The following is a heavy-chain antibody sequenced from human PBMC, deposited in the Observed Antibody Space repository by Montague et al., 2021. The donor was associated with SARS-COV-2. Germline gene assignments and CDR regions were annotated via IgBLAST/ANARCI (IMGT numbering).Heavy chain of an antibody. D-gene: IGHD6-13*01. V-gene: IGHV3-20*04. CDR3: ARDRYSITPYFDY. Sequence: SLRLSCAASGFIFDNYGMSWVRRVPGKGLEWVSYINWNGDSTGYADSVKGRFTISRDNAKNSLSLQMNSLRAEDTALYYCARDRYSITPYFDYWGQGILVTVSS. J-gene: IGHJ4*02. CDR2: INWNGDST. CDR1: GFIFDNYG.